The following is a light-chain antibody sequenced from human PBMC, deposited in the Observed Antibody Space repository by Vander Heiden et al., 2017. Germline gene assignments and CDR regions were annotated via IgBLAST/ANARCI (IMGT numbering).Light chain of an antibody. CDR2: WAS. CDR3: QQYYSTPLT. J-gene: IGKJ1*01. V-gene: IGKV4-1*01. CDR1: QRVLYSSNNKIC. Sequence: DIVITPSPDSLAVSLGERATINCKSSQRVLYSSNNKICLAWYQQKPGQPPKLLIYWASTRESGVPDRFSGSGSGTDFTLTISSLQAEDVAVYYCQQYYSTPLTFGQGTKVEIK.